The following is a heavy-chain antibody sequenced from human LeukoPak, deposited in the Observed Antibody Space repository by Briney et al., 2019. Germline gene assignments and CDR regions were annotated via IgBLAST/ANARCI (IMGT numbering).Heavy chain of an antibody. V-gene: IGHV3-74*01. CDR1: GFTFSTYW. J-gene: IGHJ4*02. D-gene: IGHD3-10*01. Sequence: GGSLRLSCAASGFTFSTYWMFWVRQAPGKGLVWVSRINSDGSRTNYADSVKGRFTISRDNSKNTLYLQMNSLRAEDTAVYYCARSPLMGSIDYWGQGTLVTVSS. CDR3: ARSPLMGSIDY. CDR2: INSDGSRT.